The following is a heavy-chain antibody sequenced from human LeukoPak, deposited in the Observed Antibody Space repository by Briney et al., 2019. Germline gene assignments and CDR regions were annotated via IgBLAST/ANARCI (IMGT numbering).Heavy chain of an antibody. CDR3: ARLVAAAGTH. Sequence: PSETLSLTCTVSGGSISSSSYYWGWIRQPPGKGLEWIGSIYYSGSTYYNPSLKSRVTISVDTSKNQFSLKLSSVTAADTAVCYCARLVAAAGTHWGQGTLVTVSS. V-gene: IGHV4-39*01. CDR2: IYYSGST. J-gene: IGHJ4*02. CDR1: GGSISSSSYY. D-gene: IGHD6-13*01.